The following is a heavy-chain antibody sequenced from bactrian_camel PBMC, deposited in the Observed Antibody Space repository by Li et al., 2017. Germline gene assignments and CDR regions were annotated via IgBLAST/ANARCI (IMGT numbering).Heavy chain of an antibody. J-gene: IGHJ4*01. CDR1: GFPFGNHG. CDR2: IADDGAET. Sequence: HVQLVESGGGLVQPGGPLTISCAATGFPFGNHGMRWIRQVPGKGLEWVASIADDGAETYYASSVKGRFTISKDNAKNTLYLQMNSLKPEDTAMYYCATDSTYYSRCGRTFIYWGQGTQVTVS. V-gene: IGHV3S6*01. CDR3: ATDSTYYSRCGRTFIY. D-gene: IGHD3*01.